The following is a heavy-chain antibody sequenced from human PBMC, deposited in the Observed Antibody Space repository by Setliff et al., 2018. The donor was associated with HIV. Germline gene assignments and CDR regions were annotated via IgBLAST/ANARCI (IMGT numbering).Heavy chain of an antibody. J-gene: IGHJ3*02. V-gene: IGHV4-59*01. CDR1: PGSITVYY. D-gene: IGHD1-26*01. Sequence: PSETLSLTCNVSPGSITVYYWTWVRQPQGRGLEWIGSVHYSGATNPNPSLRSRLTMLIDTSGDYFSLNLRSVTAADTAVYYCARLDDSGSYYENAFDIWGQGAMVTVSS. CDR2: VHYSGAT. CDR3: ARLDDSGSYYENAFDI.